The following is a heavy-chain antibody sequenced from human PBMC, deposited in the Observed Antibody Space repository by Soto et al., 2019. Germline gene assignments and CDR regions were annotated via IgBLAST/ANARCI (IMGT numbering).Heavy chain of an antibody. J-gene: IGHJ4*02. CDR2: IGTAGDT. V-gene: IGHV3-13*01. CDR1: RETLYRYE. Sequence: AACRETLYRYEIAWFRKKPGKGLEWVSAIGTAGDTYYPGSVKGRFTISRENAKNSLYLQMNSLRADAAAVFYGAHGAGTYWVLGTLVPV. CDR3: AHGAGTY. D-gene: IGHD1-1*01.